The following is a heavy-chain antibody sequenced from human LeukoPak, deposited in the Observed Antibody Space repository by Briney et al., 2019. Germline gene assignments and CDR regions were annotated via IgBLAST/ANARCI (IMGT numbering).Heavy chain of an antibody. V-gene: IGHV3-23*01. CDR2: ISGSGGST. D-gene: IGHD2-8*01. CDR1: GFTFSIYA. Sequence: PGGSLRLSCAASGFTFSIYAMSWVREAPGQGLEWVSPISGSGGSTYYADSVKGGFTISRDNSTNTSYLKMNSLRAEDTAVNYCAKDRSCINDVCHGEFDYWGQGTLATASS. J-gene: IGHJ4*02. CDR3: AKDRSCINDVCHGEFDY.